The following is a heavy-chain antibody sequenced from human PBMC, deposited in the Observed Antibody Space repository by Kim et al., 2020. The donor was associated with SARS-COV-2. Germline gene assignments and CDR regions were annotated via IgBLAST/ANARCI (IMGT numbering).Heavy chain of an antibody. CDR2: ISYDGSNK. D-gene: IGHD3-22*01. Sequence: GGSLRLSCAASGFTFSSYGMHWVRQAPGKGLEWVAVISYDGSNKYYADSVKGRFTISRDNSKNTLYLQMNSLRAEDTAVYYCALDYYDSSGYYYAGDYWG. CDR3: ALDYYDSSGYYYAGDY. J-gene: IGHJ4*01. V-gene: IGHV3-30*03. CDR1: GFTFSSYG.